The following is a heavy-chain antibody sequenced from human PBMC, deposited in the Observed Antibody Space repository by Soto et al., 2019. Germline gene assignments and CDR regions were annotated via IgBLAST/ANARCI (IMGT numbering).Heavy chain of an antibody. CDR2: INPSGGST. Sequence: QVQLVQSGAEVKKPGASVKVSCEASGYTFTNYYIHWVRQAPGQGLEWMAVINPSGGSTRYAQKFQGRATMTRDTSTSTVYMELSSLRSEDTAVYYCAKTYGFLGGYYFDYWGQGTLVTVSS. CDR1: GYTFTNYY. V-gene: IGHV1-46*01. J-gene: IGHJ4*02. D-gene: IGHD3-16*01. CDR3: AKTYGFLGGYYFDY.